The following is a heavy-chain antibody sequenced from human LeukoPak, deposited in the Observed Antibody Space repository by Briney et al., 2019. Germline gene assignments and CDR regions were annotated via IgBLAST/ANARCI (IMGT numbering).Heavy chain of an antibody. D-gene: IGHD5-18*01. V-gene: IGHV3-23*01. Sequence: GGSLRLSCAASGFTFSSYAMSWVRQAPGKGLEWVSAISGSGGSTYYADSVKGRFTISRDNSKNTLYLRMNSLRAEDTAVYYCAKAEREYSYGSFDYWGQGTLVTVSS. CDR3: AKAEREYSYGSFDY. CDR2: ISGSGGST. J-gene: IGHJ4*02. CDR1: GFTFSSYA.